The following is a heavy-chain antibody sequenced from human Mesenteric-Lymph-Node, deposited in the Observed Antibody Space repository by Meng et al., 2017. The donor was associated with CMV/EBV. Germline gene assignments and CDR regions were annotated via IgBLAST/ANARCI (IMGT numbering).Heavy chain of an antibody. D-gene: IGHD2-2*01. V-gene: IGHV3-74*03. J-gene: IGHJ3*02. CDR2: ITGDDRKTAGDAKT. CDR3: ARVQGAYCSGTSCPPDAFDI. Sequence: VRQAPGKGLVWVARITGDDRKTAGDAKTTYADSVKGRFTISRDDSENTLYLQMNSLKADDTAIYYCARVQGAYCSGTSCPPDAFDIWGQGTMVTVSS.